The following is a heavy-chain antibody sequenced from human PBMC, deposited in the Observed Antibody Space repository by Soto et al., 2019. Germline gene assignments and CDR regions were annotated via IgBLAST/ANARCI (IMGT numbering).Heavy chain of an antibody. J-gene: IGHJ6*02. Sequence: SETLSLTCAVSGGSISSGGYSWSWIRQPPGKGLEWIGYIYHSGSTYYNPSLKSRVTISVDRSKNQFSLKLSSVTAADTAVYFCARRRGFPYYYGMDVWGQGTTVTVSS. CDR1: GGSISSGGYS. V-gene: IGHV4-30-2*01. CDR2: IYHSGST. D-gene: IGHD5-12*01. CDR3: ARRRGFPYYYGMDV.